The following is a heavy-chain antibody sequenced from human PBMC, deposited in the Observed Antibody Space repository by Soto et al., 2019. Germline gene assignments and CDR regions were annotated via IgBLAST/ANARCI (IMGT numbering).Heavy chain of an antibody. D-gene: IGHD6-19*01. V-gene: IGHV4-59*01. CDR1: GGSISGSY. CDR2: VYYTGST. Sequence: PSETLSLTCSVSGGSISGSYCSWIRQSPGKGLEWLGYVYYTGSTNYSPSLRSRVSISVDTSKNEFSLRLSSVTAADTAVYFCARSVAVPGAHIDYWGQRTQVTVSS. CDR3: ARSVAVPGAHIDY. J-gene: IGHJ4*02.